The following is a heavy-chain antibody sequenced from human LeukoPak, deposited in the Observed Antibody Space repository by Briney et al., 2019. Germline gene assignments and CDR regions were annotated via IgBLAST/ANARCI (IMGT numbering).Heavy chain of an antibody. CDR1: GYTFTGYY. Sequence: GASVKVSCKASGYTFTGYYMHWVRQAPGQGFEWMGWINPNSGGTNYAQKFQGWVTMTRDTSISTAYMELSNLRSEDTAVYYCARVWGSVDYWGQGTLVTVSS. V-gene: IGHV1-2*04. CDR3: ARVWGSVDY. D-gene: IGHD3-16*01. J-gene: IGHJ4*02. CDR2: INPNSGGT.